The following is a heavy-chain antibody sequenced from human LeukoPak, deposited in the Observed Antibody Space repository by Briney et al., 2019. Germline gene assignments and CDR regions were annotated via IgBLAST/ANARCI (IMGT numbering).Heavy chain of an antibody. CDR2: IYPGDSDT. CDR1: GYTFTSYW. D-gene: IGHD1-20*01. V-gene: IGHV5-51*01. J-gene: IGHJ4*02. CDR3: ARLRDNWEDY. Sequence: GESLKISCKGSGYTFTSYWTVWVRQMPGKGLEWMGIIYPGDSDTRYNPSFQGQATISADKSISSAYLQWNSLKASDTAMYYCARLRDNWEDYWGQGTLVTVSS.